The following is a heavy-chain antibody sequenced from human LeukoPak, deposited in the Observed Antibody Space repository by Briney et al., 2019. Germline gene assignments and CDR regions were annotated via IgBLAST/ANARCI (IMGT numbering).Heavy chain of an antibody. D-gene: IGHD1-14*01. V-gene: IGHV3-48*01. CDR3: ASCLPPYDAFDI. J-gene: IGHJ3*02. CDR1: GFTVSSNY. Sequence: GGSLRLSCAASGFTVSSNYMSWVRQAPGKGLEWVSYISSSSSTIYYADSVKGRFTISRDNAKNSLYLQMNSLRAEDTAVYYCASCLPPYDAFDIWGQGTMVTLSS. CDR2: ISSSSSTI.